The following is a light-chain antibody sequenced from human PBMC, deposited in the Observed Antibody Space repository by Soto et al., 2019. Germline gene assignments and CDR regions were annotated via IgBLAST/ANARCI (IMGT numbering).Light chain of an antibody. J-gene: IGKJ1*01. CDR1: QSVSIND. CDR2: GAS. V-gene: IGKV3-20*01. CDR3: QQYGRASWT. Sequence: IVLTQAPCTLSLSPGERATLSCRASQSVSINDLAWYQQKPGQAPRLLIYGASIRATGIPDRFSGSGSGTDFTLTISRLEPEDFEVYYCQQYGRASWTFGQGTKVDIK.